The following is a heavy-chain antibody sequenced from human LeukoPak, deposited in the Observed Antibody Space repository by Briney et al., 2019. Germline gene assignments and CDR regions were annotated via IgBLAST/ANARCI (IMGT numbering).Heavy chain of an antibody. J-gene: IGHJ4*02. CDR3: ARGPYGSGSYY. Sequence: SQTLSLTCTVSGGSISSGDYYWSWIRQPPGKGLEWIGYIYYSGTTYYNPSLKSRVTISVDTSKNQFSLKLTSVTAADTAVYYCARGPYGSGSYYWGQGTLVTASS. CDR1: GGSISSGDYY. D-gene: IGHD3-10*01. CDR2: IYYSGTT. V-gene: IGHV4-30-4*01.